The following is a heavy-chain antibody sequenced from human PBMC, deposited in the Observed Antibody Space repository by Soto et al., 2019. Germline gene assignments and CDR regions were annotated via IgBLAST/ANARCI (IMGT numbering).Heavy chain of an antibody. CDR3: ARLYPSPYYYYYMDV. CDR1: SGSISSSNW. CDR2: IYHSGST. V-gene: IGHV4-4*02. Sequence: SETLSLTCAVSSGSISSSNWWSWVRQPPGKGLEWIGEIYHSGSTNYNPSLKSRVTISVDKSKNQFSLKLSSVTAADTAVYYCARLYPSPYYYYYMDVWGKGTTVTVSS. J-gene: IGHJ6*03. D-gene: IGHD2-15*01.